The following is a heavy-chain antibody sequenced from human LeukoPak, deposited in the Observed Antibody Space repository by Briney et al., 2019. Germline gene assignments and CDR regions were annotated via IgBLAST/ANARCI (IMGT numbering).Heavy chain of an antibody. CDR2: ISFNGGVV. D-gene: IGHD2-21*01. CDR3: AKIAVPRPGRYHIDV. J-gene: IGHJ6*03. CDR1: GFMFDNYA. Sequence: PGRSLRLSCAASGFMFDNYALHWVRQAPGKGLEGVSGISFNGGVVGYMDSVRGRFTISRDNANNFLYLQMSSLKVEDTALYYCAKIAVPRPGRYHIDVWGKGITVTVSS. V-gene: IGHV3-9*01.